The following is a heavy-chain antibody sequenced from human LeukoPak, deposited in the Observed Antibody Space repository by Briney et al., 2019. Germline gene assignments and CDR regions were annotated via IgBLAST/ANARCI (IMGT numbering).Heavy chain of an antibody. CDR3: ARGRDYIRLRSLDY. CDR2: INHSGST. J-gene: IGHJ4*02. V-gene: IGHV4-34*01. Sequence: SETLSLTCAVYGGSFSGYHWSWIRQPPGKGLEWIGEINHSGSTNYNPSLKSRVTISVDTSKNQFSLKLSSVTAADTAVYYCARGRDYIRLRSLDYWGQGTLVTVSS. CDR1: GGSFSGYH. D-gene: IGHD5-12*01.